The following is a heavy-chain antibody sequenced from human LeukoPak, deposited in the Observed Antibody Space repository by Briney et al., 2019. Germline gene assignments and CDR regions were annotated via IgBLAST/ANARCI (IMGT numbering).Heavy chain of an antibody. Sequence: GGSLRLSCAASGFTFNSYAMSWVRQAPGKGLEWVSVISGSGGTTYYADSVKGRFTISRDNSKNKLYLQMNSLRAEDTAVYYCVQDRGEGGPGRALDYGMDVWGQGTTVTVSS. D-gene: IGHD3-10*01. J-gene: IGHJ6*02. CDR1: GFTFNSYA. CDR3: VQDRGEGGPGRALDYGMDV. V-gene: IGHV3-23*01. CDR2: ISGSGGTT.